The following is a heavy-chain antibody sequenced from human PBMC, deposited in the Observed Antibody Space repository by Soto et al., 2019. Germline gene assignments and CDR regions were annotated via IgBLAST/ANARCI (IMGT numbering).Heavy chain of an antibody. J-gene: IGHJ6*02. CDR3: ARGRGKFDYYYYGMDV. Sequence: ASVKVSCKASGGTFSSYAISWVRQAPGQGLEWMGGIIPIFGNTGYAQKFQGRVTMTRNTSISTAYMELSSLRSEDTAVYYCARGRGKFDYYYYGMDVWGQGTTVTVSS. CDR1: GGTFSSYA. CDR2: IIPIFGNT. D-gene: IGHD1-1*01. V-gene: IGHV1-8*02.